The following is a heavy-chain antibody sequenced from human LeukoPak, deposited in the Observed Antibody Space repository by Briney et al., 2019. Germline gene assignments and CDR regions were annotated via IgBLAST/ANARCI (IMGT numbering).Heavy chain of an antibody. J-gene: IGHJ4*02. D-gene: IGHD6-19*01. Sequence: PSETLSLXCTVSGDSINSYYWSWIRQPPGKGLEWIGYIYYSGSTNYNPSVKSRVTISVDTSKKQFSLKLSSVIAADTAVYYCASTTYRRGRYNFDYWGQGTLVTVSS. V-gene: IGHV4-59*01. CDR1: GDSINSYY. CDR2: IYYSGST. CDR3: ASTTYRRGRYNFDY.